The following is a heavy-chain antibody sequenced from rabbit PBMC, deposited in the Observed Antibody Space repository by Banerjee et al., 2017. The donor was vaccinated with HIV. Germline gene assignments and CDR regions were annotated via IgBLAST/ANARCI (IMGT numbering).Heavy chain of an antibody. V-gene: IGHV1S40*01. J-gene: IGHJ4*01. CDR3: ARAPYTGYIGYNYYDL. CDR2: IYTGSSGST. D-gene: IGHD7-1*01. CDR1: GIDFSNNYY. Sequence: QSLEESGGDLVKPGASLTLTCKASGIDFSNNYYMCWVRQAPGKGLEWIACIYTGSSGSTYYASWAKGRFTISRTSSTTVTLQMTSLTAADTATYFCARAPYTGYIGYNYYDLWGPGTLVTVS.